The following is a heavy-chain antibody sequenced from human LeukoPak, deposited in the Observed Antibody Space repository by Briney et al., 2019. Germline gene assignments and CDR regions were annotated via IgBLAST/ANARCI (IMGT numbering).Heavy chain of an antibody. CDR1: GYTLTTYA. J-gene: IGHJ4*02. CDR3: ARVGQMTTPYFDY. Sequence: ASVKVSCKASGYTLTTYAISWLRQAPGQGLEWMGWITTHNGHTNYAQNLQGRVTMTTDTSTSTAYMDLRSLGSDDTAVYYCARVGQMTTPYFDYWGQGTLVTVSS. CDR2: ITTHNGHT. V-gene: IGHV1-18*01. D-gene: IGHD5-24*01.